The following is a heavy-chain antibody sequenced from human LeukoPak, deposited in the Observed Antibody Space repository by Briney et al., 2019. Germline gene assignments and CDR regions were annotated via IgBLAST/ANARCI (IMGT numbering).Heavy chain of an antibody. J-gene: IGHJ4*02. V-gene: IGHV1-2*06. Sequence: ASVKVSCKASGYTCTGYHMHWVRLAPGQWLEWMGRITPNSGDTNYAQKFQGRVTMTRDTSISTAYMELSRLRSDDTAVYYCARDYCSSSSCLFDYWGQGTLVTVSS. CDR3: ARDYCSSSSCLFDY. CDR2: ITPNSGDT. CDR1: GYTCTGYH. D-gene: IGHD2-2*01.